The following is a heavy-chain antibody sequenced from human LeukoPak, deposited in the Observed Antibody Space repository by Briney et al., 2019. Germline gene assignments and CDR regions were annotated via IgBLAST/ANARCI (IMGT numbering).Heavy chain of an antibody. D-gene: IGHD2-2*01. Sequence: ASVKVSCKASGYTFTSYGISWVRQAPGQGLEWMGWISAYNGNTNYAQKLQGRVTMTTDTSTSTAYMELRSLGSDDTAVYYCARTLKRYCSSTSCYEGFDPWGQGTLVTVSS. V-gene: IGHV1-18*01. CDR2: ISAYNGNT. J-gene: IGHJ5*02. CDR3: ARTLKRYCSSTSCYEGFDP. CDR1: GYTFTSYG.